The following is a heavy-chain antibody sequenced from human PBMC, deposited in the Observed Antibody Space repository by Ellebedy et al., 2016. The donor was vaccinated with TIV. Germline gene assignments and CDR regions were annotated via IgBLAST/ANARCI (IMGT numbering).Heavy chain of an antibody. CDR1: GFSLSTYG. D-gene: IGHD6-19*01. V-gene: IGHV3-30*02. CDR2: KRFDGRNE. J-gene: IGHJ4*02. CDR3: TRETNPSPGAVAGTGFDC. Sequence: PGGFLRLSCVASGFSLSTYGMHWVRQAPGKGLEWVAFKRFDGRNEYNGDSVKGRFFISRDVSKNTLFLQMNRLRAEDTAMYYCTRETNPSPGAVAGTGFDCWGQGALVIVSS.